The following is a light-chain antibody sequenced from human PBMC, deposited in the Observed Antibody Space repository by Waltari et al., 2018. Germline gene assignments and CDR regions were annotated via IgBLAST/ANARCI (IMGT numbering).Light chain of an antibody. CDR2: CAS. V-gene: IGKV3-20*01. Sequence: EIVLTQSPGTLSLSPGERAPLSCRASQSVSRFLAWYQQIPGQPPRLLISCASTRATGIPDRFSGSGSGTDFSLTISRLEPEDFAVYYCQKYDRLPATFGQGTKVEIK. CDR3: QKYDRLPAT. J-gene: IGKJ1*01. CDR1: QSVSRF.